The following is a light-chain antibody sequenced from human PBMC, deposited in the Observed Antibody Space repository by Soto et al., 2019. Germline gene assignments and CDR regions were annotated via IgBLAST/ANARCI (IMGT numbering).Light chain of an antibody. Sequence: QPVLTQPPSASGTPGQRVTISCSGSSSNIGSNYVYWYQQLPGTAPKLLIYRNNQRPSGVPDRFSGSKSGTSASLAISGRRSEDEADYDCAAWDDSLSGVVFGGGTKVTVL. V-gene: IGLV1-47*01. CDR2: RNN. J-gene: IGLJ2*01. CDR3: AAWDDSLSGVV. CDR1: SSNIGSNY.